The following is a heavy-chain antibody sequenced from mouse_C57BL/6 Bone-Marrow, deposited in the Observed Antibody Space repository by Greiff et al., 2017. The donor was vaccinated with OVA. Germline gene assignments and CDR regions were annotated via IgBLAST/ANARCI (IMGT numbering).Heavy chain of an antibody. CDR2: IYPGSGRT. D-gene: IGHD2-2*01. J-gene: IGHJ2*01. CDR1: GYTFTSYW. Sequence: QVQLQQPGAELVKPGASVKMSCKASGYTFTSYWITWVKQRPGQGLEWIGDIYPGSGRTNFNEKFKSKATLTVDTSSSTAYMQLSSLTSEDSAVYYCAKKVLLWLRRGFDYWGQGTTLTVAT. CDR3: AKKVLLWLRRGFDY. V-gene: IGHV1-55*01.